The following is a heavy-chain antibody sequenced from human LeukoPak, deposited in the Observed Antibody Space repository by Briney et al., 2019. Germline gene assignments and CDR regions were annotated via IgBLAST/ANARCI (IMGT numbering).Heavy chain of an antibody. J-gene: IGHJ3*02. CDR2: ISSSGSTI. V-gene: IGHV3-48*03. CDR1: GFTFSSCE. CDR3: ARPGAAKDADDAFDI. Sequence: PGGSLRLSCSASGFTFSSCEMNWVRQAPGKGLEWVSYISSSGSTIYYADSVKGRFTISRDNAKNSLYLQMNSLRAEDTAVYYCARPGAAKDADDAFDIWGQGTMVTVSS. D-gene: IGHD6-25*01.